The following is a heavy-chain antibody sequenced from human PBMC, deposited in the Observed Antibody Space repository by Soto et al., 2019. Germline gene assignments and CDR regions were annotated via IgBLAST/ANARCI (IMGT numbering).Heavy chain of an antibody. V-gene: IGHV1-24*01. D-gene: IGHD3-3*01. CDR1: GYTLTELS. CDR3: ATDGPGYDFWSGFASY. J-gene: IGHJ4*02. Sequence: ASVKVSCKVSGYTLTELSMHWVRQAPGKGLEWMGGFDPEDGETIYAQKFQGRVTMTEDTSTDTAYMELSSLRSEDTAVYYCATDGPGYDFWSGFASYWGQGTLVTVSS. CDR2: FDPEDGET.